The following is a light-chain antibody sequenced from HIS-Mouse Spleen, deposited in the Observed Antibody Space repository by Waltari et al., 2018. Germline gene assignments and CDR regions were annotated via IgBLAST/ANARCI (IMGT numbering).Light chain of an antibody. Sequence: DIVMTQSPDSLAVSLGGRATINCKSRRSVLYSSNNKNYLAWYQQKPGQPPKLLIYWASTRESGVPDRFSGSGSGTDFTLTISSLQAEDVAVYYCQQYYSTPYTFGQGTKLEIK. V-gene: IGKV4-1*01. CDR3: QQYYSTPYT. J-gene: IGKJ2*01. CDR1: RSVLYSSNNKNY. CDR2: WAS.